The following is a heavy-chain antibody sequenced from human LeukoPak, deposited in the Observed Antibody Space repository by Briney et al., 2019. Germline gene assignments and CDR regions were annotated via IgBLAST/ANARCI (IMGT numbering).Heavy chain of an antibody. Sequence: ASVKVSCKASGYTFTSYGISWVRQAPGQGLEWMGRINPNSGNTNYAQKFQGRVTMTRDTSISTAYMELSRLRSDDTAVYYCARGNSISLFEWGQGTLVTVSS. CDR2: INPNSGNT. V-gene: IGHV1-2*06. D-gene: IGHD6-6*01. J-gene: IGHJ4*02. CDR1: GYTFTSYG. CDR3: ARGNSISLFE.